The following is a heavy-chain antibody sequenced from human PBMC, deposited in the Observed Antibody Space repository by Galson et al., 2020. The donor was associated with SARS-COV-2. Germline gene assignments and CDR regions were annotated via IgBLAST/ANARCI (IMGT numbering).Heavy chain of an antibody. V-gene: IGHV1-58*02. D-gene: IGHD3-22*01. Sequence: SVTVSCKASGFTFTRSAMQWVRQARGQRLAWMGWIVVASGSTDYAQKFQERVTITRDMSTSTAYMELSSLRSEDTAVYYCAAVARSYYDSSGYYIDYWGQGTLVTVSS. CDR1: GFTFTRSA. CDR2: IVVASGST. CDR3: AAVARSYYDSSGYYIDY. J-gene: IGHJ4*02.